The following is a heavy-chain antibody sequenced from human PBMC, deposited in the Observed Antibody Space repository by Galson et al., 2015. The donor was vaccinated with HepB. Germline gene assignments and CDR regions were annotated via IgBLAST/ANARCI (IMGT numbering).Heavy chain of an antibody. CDR2: ISGSGGST. V-gene: IGHV3-23*01. CDR3: AKDRDCSSTSCPVDY. Sequence: SLRLSCAASGSTFSSYAMSWVRQAPGKGLEWVSAISGSGGSTYYADSVKGRFTISRDNSKNTLYLQMNSLRAEDTAVYYCAKDRDCSSTSCPVDYWGQGTLVTVS. CDR1: GSTFSSYA. D-gene: IGHD2-2*01. J-gene: IGHJ4*02.